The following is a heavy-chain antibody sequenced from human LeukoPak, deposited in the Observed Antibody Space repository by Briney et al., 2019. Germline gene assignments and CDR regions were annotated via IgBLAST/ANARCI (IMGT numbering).Heavy chain of an antibody. CDR1: GYTFTSYG. Sequence: ASVKVSCKASGYTFTSYGISWVRQAPGQGLEWMVWISAYNGNTNYAQKLQGRVTMTTDTSTSTAYMELRSLRSDDTAVYYCARARARGYSGSGGYWGQGTLVTVSS. CDR3: ARARARGYSGSGGY. D-gene: IGHD5-12*01. J-gene: IGHJ4*02. CDR2: ISAYNGNT. V-gene: IGHV1-18*01.